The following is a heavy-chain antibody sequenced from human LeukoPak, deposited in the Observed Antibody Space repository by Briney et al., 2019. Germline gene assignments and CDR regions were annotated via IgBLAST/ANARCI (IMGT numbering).Heavy chain of an antibody. CDR1: RYTFTGYY. CDR2: INPSGGST. D-gene: IGHD1-26*01. Sequence: ASVKASCKASRYTFTGYYMDWVRQGPGVGLEWMGIINPSGGSTTYALKFQGRVTMASDKSTSTVYMELSSLRSEDTAVYYCARDYSGSYNFWGQGTTVTVSS. J-gene: IGHJ6*02. CDR3: ARDYSGSYNF. V-gene: IGHV1-46*01.